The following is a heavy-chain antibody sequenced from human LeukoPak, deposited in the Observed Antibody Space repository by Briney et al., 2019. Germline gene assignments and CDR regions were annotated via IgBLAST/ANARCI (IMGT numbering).Heavy chain of an antibody. Sequence: PSETLSLTCTVSGGSISSYYWSWIRQPPGKGLEWIGYIYYSGSTNYNPSLKSRVTISVDTSKNQFSLKLSSVTAADTAVYYCARGGHIYSSANRGFDYWGQGTLVTVSS. J-gene: IGHJ4*02. CDR1: GGSISSYY. V-gene: IGHV4-59*01. CDR3: ARGGHIYSSANRGFDY. CDR2: IYYSGST. D-gene: IGHD6-19*01.